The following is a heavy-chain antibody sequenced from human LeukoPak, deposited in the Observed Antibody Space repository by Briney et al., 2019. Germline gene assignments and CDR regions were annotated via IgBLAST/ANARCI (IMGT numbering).Heavy chain of an antibody. V-gene: IGHV4-61*02. Sequence: PSETLSLTCTVSGGSISSGSDYCSWIRQPAGKGLEWIGRSYSSGSTNYNPSLKSRVSISVDTSKNQFSLRLSSVTAADTAVYYCARGSRYSSGYDYIDQWSQGTLVTVSS. CDR3: ARGSRYSSGYDYIDQ. CDR2: SYSSGST. J-gene: IGHJ4*02. CDR1: GGSISSGSDY. D-gene: IGHD3-22*01.